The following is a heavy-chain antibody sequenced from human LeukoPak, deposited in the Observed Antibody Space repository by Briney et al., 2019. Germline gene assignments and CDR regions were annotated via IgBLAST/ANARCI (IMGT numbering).Heavy chain of an antibody. Sequence: SETLSLTCTVSGGSISSSSYYWGWIRQPPGKGLEWIGSIYYSGSTYYNPSLKSRVTISVDTSKNQFSLKLSSVTAADTAVYYCARGLLWFGELIGDFDYWGQGTLVTVSS. D-gene: IGHD3-10*01. CDR2: IYYSGST. J-gene: IGHJ4*02. CDR3: ARGLLWFGELIGDFDY. V-gene: IGHV4-39*07. CDR1: GGSISSSSYY.